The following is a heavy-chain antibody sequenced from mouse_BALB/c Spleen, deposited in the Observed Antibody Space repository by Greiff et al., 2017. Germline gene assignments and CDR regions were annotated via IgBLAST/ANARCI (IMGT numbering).Heavy chain of an antibody. CDR3: ARDYYGKWYFDV. Sequence: EVKLMESGGGLVKPGGSLKLSCAASGFTFSSYAMSWVRQTPEKRLEWVASISSGGSTYYPDSVKGRFTISRDNARNILYLQMSSLRSEDTAMYYCARDYYGKWYFDVWGAGTTVTVSS. V-gene: IGHV5-6-5*01. CDR1: GFTFSSYA. J-gene: IGHJ1*01. D-gene: IGHD1-1*01. CDR2: ISSGGST.